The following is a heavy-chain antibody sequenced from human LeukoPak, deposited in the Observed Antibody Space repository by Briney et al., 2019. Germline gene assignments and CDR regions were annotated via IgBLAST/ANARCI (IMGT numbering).Heavy chain of an antibody. CDR1: GGSISSSSYY. J-gene: IGHJ4*02. D-gene: IGHD6-19*01. CDR3: ARENSSGWVIY. CDR2: IYYSGST. V-gene: IGHV4-39*02. Sequence: SETLSLTCTVSGGSISSSSYYWGWIRQPPGKGLEWIGSIYYSGSTYYNPSLKSRVTISVDTSKNQFSLKLSSVTAADTAVYYCARENSSGWVIYWGQGTLVTVSS.